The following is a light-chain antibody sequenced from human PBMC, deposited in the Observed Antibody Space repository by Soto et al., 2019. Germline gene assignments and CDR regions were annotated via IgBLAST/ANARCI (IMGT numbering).Light chain of an antibody. CDR3: QKYNSAPRT. V-gene: IGKV1-27*01. Sequence: DIQMTQSPSSLSASVGDRVTITCRASQGIGNYLAWYQQRPGKVPKLLNYADSTLQSGVQSRFSGSGFGTDFTLTISSLQPEDVATYYCQKYNSAPRTFGQGTKGDIK. J-gene: IGKJ1*01. CDR2: ADS. CDR1: QGIGNY.